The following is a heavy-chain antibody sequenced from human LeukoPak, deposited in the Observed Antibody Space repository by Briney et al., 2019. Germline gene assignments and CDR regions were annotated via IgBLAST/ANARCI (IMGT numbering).Heavy chain of an antibody. CDR1: GFTFSDYS. D-gene: IGHD3-16*01. CDR2: IDSSSSYI. J-gene: IGHJ4*02. Sequence: GGSLRLSCAASGFTFSDYSMTWVRQAPGKGLEWVSSIDSSSSYIFYADSMKGRFTISRDNAKNSLYLQMDSLRAEDTAMYFCAKGNVMGGRGFDYWGQGTLVTVSS. CDR3: AKGNVMGGRGFDY. V-gene: IGHV3-21*06.